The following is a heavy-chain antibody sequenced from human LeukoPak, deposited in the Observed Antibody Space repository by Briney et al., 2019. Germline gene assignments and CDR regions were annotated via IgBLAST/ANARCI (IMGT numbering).Heavy chain of an antibody. CDR3: ARRHLSGAFDI. CDR2: IWPNSGDT. D-gene: IGHD1-26*01. CDR1: GYSFTVYF. Sequence: ASVKVSCKASGYSFTVYFIHWGRHAPRPGNEWMVLIWPNSGDTNSAQKFQGRVTMTRDTSITTAYMELSRLTSGDTAVFYCARRHLSGAFDIWGQGAMVTVSS. J-gene: IGHJ3*02. V-gene: IGHV1-2*02.